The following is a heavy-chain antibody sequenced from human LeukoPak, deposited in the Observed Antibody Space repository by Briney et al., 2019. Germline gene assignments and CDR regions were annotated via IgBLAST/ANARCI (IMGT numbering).Heavy chain of an antibody. D-gene: IGHD6-13*01. V-gene: IGHV4-34*01. J-gene: IGHJ5*02. CDR3: ARGPYSSSWYQPNWFDP. CDR1: GGSFSGYY. CDR2: INHSGST. Sequence: PSETLSLTCAVYGGSFSGYYWSRIRQPPGKGLEWIGEINHSGSTNYNPSLKSRVTISVDTSKNQFSLKLSSVTAADTAVYYCARGPYSSSWYQPNWFDPWGQGTLVTVSS.